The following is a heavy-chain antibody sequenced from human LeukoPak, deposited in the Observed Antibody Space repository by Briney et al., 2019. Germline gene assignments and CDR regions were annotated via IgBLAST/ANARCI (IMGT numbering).Heavy chain of an antibody. CDR1: GFTFTNYG. CDR3: ARDGEQWLPRVTLPFDY. CDR2: ISAYNGHT. J-gene: IGHJ4*02. Sequence: GASVKVSCKTSGFTFTNYGISWVRQAPGQGLEWMGWISAYNGHTSYAQKLQGRVTMTTDTSTSTAYMELRSLRSDDTAVYYCARDGEQWLPRVTLPFDYWGQGTLVTVSS. V-gene: IGHV1-18*01. D-gene: IGHD6-19*01.